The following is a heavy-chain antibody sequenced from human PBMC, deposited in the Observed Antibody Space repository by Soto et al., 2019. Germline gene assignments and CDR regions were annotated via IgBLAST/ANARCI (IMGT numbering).Heavy chain of an antibody. CDR3: AKDWDYGAGGSPVGLDP. Sequence: GSLRLSCAASGFTFSNYWMSWVRQAPGKGLEWVANIKQDGSEKYYVDSVKGRFTISRDNSKNTLYLQMNSLRAEDTAVYYCAKDWDYGAGGSPVGLDPWGQGTLVTVSS. J-gene: IGHJ5*02. CDR2: IKQDGSEK. CDR1: GFTFSNYW. V-gene: IGHV3-7*03. D-gene: IGHD4-17*01.